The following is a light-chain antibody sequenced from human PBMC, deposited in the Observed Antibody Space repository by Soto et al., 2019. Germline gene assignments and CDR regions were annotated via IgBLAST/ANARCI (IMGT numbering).Light chain of an antibody. J-gene: IGLJ2*01. CDR1: SSDVGGYNY. CDR2: EVS. CDR3: SSYTSISSVV. V-gene: IGLV2-14*01. Sequence: QSALTQPASVSGSPGQSITISCTGTSSDVGGYNYVFWYQQHPGKAPKLMIFEVSNRPSGVSNRFSGSKSGNTASLTISGLQAEDEAVYYCSSYTSISSVVFGGGTKLTVL.